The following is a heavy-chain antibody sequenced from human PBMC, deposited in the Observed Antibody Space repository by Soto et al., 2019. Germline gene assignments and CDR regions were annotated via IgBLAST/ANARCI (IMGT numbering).Heavy chain of an antibody. CDR2: LSGSGGTT. V-gene: IGHV3-23*01. CDR3: AKKGSPSGDHTNWYFDL. D-gene: IGHD7-27*01. J-gene: IGHJ2*01. Sequence: GGSLRLSCVASGFTFSSYAMSWVRQTPGEGLEWVSTLSGSGGTTYYADSVKGRFTISRDNSKNTLYLQMDSLSADDTAVYFCAKKGSPSGDHTNWYFDLWGRGTLVTVSS. CDR1: GFTFSSYA.